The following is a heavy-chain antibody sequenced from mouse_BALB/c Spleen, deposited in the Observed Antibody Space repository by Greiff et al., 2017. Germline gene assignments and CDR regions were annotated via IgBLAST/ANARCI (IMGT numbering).Heavy chain of an antibody. Sequence: VQLQQSGAELVKPGASVKLSCTASGFNIKDSYMHWVKQRPEQGLEWIGRIDPANGNTEYDQKFQGKATITADTSSNTAYLQLSSLTSEDTAVYYCARGVGSYFDFWGAGTTVTVSS. D-gene: IGHD1-1*01. CDR1: GFNIKDSY. CDR3: ARGVGSYFDF. V-gene: IGHV14-3*02. CDR2: IDPANGNT. J-gene: IGHJ1*01.